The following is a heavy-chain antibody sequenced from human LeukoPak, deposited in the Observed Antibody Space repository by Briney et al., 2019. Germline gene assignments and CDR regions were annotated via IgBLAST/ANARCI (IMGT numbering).Heavy chain of an antibody. Sequence: GGSLRLSCAASGFTFSSYSMSWVRQAPGKGLEWVSSISSASSHIYYADSVQGRFTISRDNTKNSLFLQMSSLRAEDTAVYYCASTFAAPAIRWEYYDYWGQGSLVTVSS. V-gene: IGHV3-21*06. CDR1: GFTFSSYS. D-gene: IGHD2-2*02. J-gene: IGHJ4*02. CDR3: ASTFAAPAIRWEYYDY. CDR2: ISSASSHI.